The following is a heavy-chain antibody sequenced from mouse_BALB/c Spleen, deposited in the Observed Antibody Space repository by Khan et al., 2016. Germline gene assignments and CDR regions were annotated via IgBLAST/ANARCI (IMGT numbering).Heavy chain of an antibody. CDR1: GFNIKDTY. Sequence: EVQLQESGAELVKPGASVKLSCTASGFNIKDTYMHWVKQRPEQGLEWIGRIDPANGNTKYDPKFQGKATITADTSSNTAYLQLSSLTSEDTAVYYCASFFLRCHYWRLGTTLTFSS. CDR2: IDPANGNT. CDR3: ASFFLRCHY. J-gene: IGHJ2*01. D-gene: IGHD1-1*01. V-gene: IGHV14-3*02.